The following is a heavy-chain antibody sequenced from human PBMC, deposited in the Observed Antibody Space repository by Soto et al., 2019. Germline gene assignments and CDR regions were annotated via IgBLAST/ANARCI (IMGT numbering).Heavy chain of an antibody. CDR2: IFYSGST. Sequence: SETLSLTCTVSGGSIRSYYWTWIRQPPGKGLEWLGYIFYSGSTFYNPSLKSRVTISIHTSKSQFSLQLTSVTAADTAVYYCERGAEDTAMVDPWGQGTLVTVSP. D-gene: IGHD5-18*01. V-gene: IGHV4-59*01. CDR3: ERGAEDTAMVDP. J-gene: IGHJ5*02. CDR1: GGSIRSYY.